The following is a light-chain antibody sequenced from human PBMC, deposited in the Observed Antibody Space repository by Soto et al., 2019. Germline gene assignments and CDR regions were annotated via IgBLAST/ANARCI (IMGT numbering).Light chain of an antibody. CDR3: QSWDSTLSARYV. Sequence: QSVLTQPPSVSGAPGQRVTISCTGSSSNIGAGYDVHGYQQRPGTAPKLLIFGNINRPSGVPDRFSGSKSGTSASLAITWLQAEDEGDYYCQSWDSTLSARYVYGTGTKVTVL. CDR1: SSNIGAGYD. J-gene: IGLJ1*01. CDR2: GNI. V-gene: IGLV1-40*01.